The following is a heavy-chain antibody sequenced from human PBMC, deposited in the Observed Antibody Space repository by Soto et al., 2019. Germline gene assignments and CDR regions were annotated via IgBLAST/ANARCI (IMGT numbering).Heavy chain of an antibody. J-gene: IGHJ4*02. D-gene: IGHD3-3*01. CDR2: IVVGSGNT. CDR3: AARGAYDFWSGYNY. CDR1: GFTFTSSA. V-gene: IGHV1-58*01. Sequence: ASVKVSCKASGFTFTSSAVQWVRQARGQRLEWIGWIVVGSGNTNYAQKFQERVTITRDMSTSTAYMELSSLRSEDTAVYYCAARGAYDFWSGYNYWGQGTLVTSPQ.